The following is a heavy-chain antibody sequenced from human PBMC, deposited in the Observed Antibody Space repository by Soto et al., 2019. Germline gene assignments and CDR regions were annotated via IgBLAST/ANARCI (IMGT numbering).Heavy chain of an antibody. CDR1: GGTFSSYA. V-gene: IGHV1-69*13. D-gene: IGHD3-22*01. Sequence: SVKVSCKASGGTFSSYAISWVRQAPGQGLEWMGGIIPIFGTANYAQKFQGRVTITADESTSTAYMELSSLRSEDTAVYYCARDERPYYYDSSGYYPSMYYFAYWGQGTLVTVSS. CDR2: IIPIFGTA. CDR3: ARDERPYYYDSSGYYPSMYYFAY. J-gene: IGHJ4*02.